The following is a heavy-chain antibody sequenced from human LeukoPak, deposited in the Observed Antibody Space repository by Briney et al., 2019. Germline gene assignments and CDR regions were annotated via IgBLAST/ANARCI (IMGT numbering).Heavy chain of an antibody. CDR3: ASDGIAVDRGIGYFDY. J-gene: IGHJ4*02. D-gene: IGHD6-13*01. V-gene: IGHV3-33*01. CDR2: IWYDGSNK. CDR1: GFTFRSYG. Sequence: GKSLRLSCAASGFTFRSYGMHRVRQAPGKGLEWVAVIWYDGSNKYYADSVKGRFTISRDNSENTLYLQMNSLRAEDTALYYCASDGIAVDRGIGYFDYWGQGTLVTVSS.